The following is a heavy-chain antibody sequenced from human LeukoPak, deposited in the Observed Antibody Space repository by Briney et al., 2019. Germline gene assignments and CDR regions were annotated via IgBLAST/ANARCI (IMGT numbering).Heavy chain of an antibody. V-gene: IGHV4-39*01. J-gene: IGHJ4*02. Sequence: SETLSLTCTVYGGSISSSSHFWGWIRQPPGKGLEWIGSIYYSGSTYYNPSLESRATISVDTSKNQFSLKVASVTAADTAVYYCARRGGPSGTYYFDSWGQGTLVTVSS. CDR3: ARRGGPSGTYYFDS. CDR1: GGSISSSSHF. D-gene: IGHD1-26*01. CDR2: IYYSGST.